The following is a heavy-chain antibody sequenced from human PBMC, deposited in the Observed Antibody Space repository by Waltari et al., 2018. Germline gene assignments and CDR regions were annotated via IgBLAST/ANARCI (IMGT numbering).Heavy chain of an antibody. CDR2: INSDGSSP. CDR1: GFIFSTYW. Sequence: EVQLVESGGGLVQPGGSLRLSCVASGFIFSTYWMDWVRQAPGKGLVWVSRINSDGSSPTDADSVKCRFTISRDNAKNTLYLHMSSLRAEDTAVYYCVRENIAAAGLESWGQGTLVTVSS. J-gene: IGHJ4*02. CDR3: VRENIAAAGLES. D-gene: IGHD6-13*01. V-gene: IGHV3-74*01.